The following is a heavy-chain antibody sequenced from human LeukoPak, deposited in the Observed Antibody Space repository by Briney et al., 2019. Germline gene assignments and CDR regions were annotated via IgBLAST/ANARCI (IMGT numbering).Heavy chain of an antibody. CDR3: ASLAPGIAAAGPTYYFDY. Sequence: PSETLSLTCTVSGGSISSYYWSWIRQPPGKGLEWIGYIYYSGSTNYNPSLKSRVTISVDTSKNQFSLKLSSVTAADTAVYYCASLAPGIAAAGPTYYFDYWGQGTLVTVSS. V-gene: IGHV4-59*01. CDR1: GGSISSYY. CDR2: IYYSGST. D-gene: IGHD6-13*01. J-gene: IGHJ4*02.